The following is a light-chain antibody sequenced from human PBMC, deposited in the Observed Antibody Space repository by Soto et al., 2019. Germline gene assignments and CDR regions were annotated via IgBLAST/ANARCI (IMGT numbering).Light chain of an antibody. Sequence: QSALTQPPSASGSPGQSVTISCTGTSSDVGGYNYVSWYQQHPGKAPKLMIYEVSKRPSGVPDRFSGSQSGTSASLVIRGLRSEDEADYYCAAWDDSLSGHWVFGGGTKLTVL. J-gene: IGLJ3*02. CDR3: AAWDDSLSGHWV. V-gene: IGLV2-8*01. CDR2: EVS. CDR1: SSDVGGYNY.